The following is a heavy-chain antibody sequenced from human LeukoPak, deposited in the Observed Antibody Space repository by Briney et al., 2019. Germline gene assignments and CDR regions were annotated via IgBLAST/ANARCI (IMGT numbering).Heavy chain of an antibody. CDR3: VRDFQSAFDI. CDR1: GFTFSDRW. CDR2: IKQDASDK. V-gene: IGHV3-7*04. Sequence: GGSLRLSCAASGFTFSDRWMSWVRQAPGKGLEWVANIKQDASDKYYVGSVKGRLTISRDNAKNSLYLQMNSLRPEDTAVYYCVRDFQSAFDIWGQGTMVTVSS. J-gene: IGHJ3*02.